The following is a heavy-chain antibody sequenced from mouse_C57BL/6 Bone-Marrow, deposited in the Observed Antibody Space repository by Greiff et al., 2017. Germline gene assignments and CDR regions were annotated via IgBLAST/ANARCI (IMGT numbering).Heavy chain of an antibody. Sequence: EVKVVESGGGLVKPGGSLKLSCAASGFTFSDYGMHWVRQAPEKGLEWIAYISSGSSTIYSADRVKGRFTISRDNAKNTLSLHMTSLRSEATAMYYCAMPLYYGNYWFAYWCQGTLVTVSA. V-gene: IGHV5-17*01. CDR1: GFTFSDYG. D-gene: IGHD2-1*01. CDR2: ISSGSSTI. J-gene: IGHJ3*01. CDR3: AMPLYYGNYWFAY.